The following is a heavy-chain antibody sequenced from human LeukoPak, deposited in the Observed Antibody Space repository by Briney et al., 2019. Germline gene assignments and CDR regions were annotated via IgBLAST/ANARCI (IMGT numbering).Heavy chain of an antibody. J-gene: IGHJ4*02. CDR3: AKTNSGPYTANINFDY. Sequence: SQTLSLTCTVSGGSISSGGYYWSWIRQHPGKGLEWIGYVYYSGSTYYNPSLKSRVTISVDTSKNQFSLKLSSVTAADTAVYYCAKTNSGPYTANINFDYWGQGTLVTVSS. CDR2: VYYSGST. D-gene: IGHD5-18*01. V-gene: IGHV4-31*03. CDR1: GGSISSGGYY.